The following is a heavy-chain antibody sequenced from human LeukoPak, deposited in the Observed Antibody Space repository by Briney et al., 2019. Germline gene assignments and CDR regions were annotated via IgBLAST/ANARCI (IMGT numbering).Heavy chain of an antibody. Sequence: PGGSLRLSCAASGFTFSGSAMHWVRQASGKGLEWVGRIRSKANSYATAYAASVKGRFTISRDDSKNTAYLQMNSLRAEDTAVYYCEAYCGGDCYSDFDYWGQGTLVTVSS. V-gene: IGHV3-73*01. CDR1: GFTFSGSA. D-gene: IGHD2-21*02. J-gene: IGHJ4*02. CDR2: IRSKANSYAT. CDR3: EAYCGGDCYSDFDY.